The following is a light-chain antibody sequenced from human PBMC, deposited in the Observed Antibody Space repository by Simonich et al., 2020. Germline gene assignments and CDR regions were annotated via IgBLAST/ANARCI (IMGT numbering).Light chain of an antibody. CDR3: SSYTSSSTYV. V-gene: IGLV2-14*01. J-gene: IGLJ1*01. Sequence: QSALTQPASVSGSPGQSITISCTGTSSDVGGYNYVSWYQQHPGKAPKLMIYDVSKRTSGVSNRCSGSKAGNTASRTISGLQAEDEADYYCSSYTSSSTYVFGTGTKLTVL. CDR1: SSDVGGYNY. CDR2: DVS.